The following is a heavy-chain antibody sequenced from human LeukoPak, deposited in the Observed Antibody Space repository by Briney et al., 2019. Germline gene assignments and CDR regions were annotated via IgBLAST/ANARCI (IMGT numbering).Heavy chain of an antibody. J-gene: IGHJ4*02. V-gene: IGHV4-39*02. CDR3: ARYTGVNGYYFDY. Sequence: SETLSLTCNVSGGSISSRSYYWSWLRQHPGKGLEWIATIYHSGSTYYNASLKSRVTISVDTSKSHFSLKLSFVTAADTAMYYCARYTGVNGYYFDYWGQGTLVTVSS. CDR1: GGSISSRSYY. CDR2: IYHSGST. D-gene: IGHD2-8*01.